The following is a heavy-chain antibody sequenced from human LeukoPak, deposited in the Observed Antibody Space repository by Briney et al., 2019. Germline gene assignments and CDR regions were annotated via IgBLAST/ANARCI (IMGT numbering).Heavy chain of an antibody. D-gene: IGHD1-26*01. Sequence: SQTLSLTCTVSGGSISSGDYYWSWIRQPAGKGLEWIGRIHTSGSTNYNPSLKGRVTISVDTSKNQFSLKLSSVTAADTAVYYCARGRDGSSYYFDYWGQGTLVTVSS. CDR2: IHTSGST. V-gene: IGHV4-61*02. J-gene: IGHJ4*02. CDR3: ARGRDGSSYYFDY. CDR1: GGSISSGDYY.